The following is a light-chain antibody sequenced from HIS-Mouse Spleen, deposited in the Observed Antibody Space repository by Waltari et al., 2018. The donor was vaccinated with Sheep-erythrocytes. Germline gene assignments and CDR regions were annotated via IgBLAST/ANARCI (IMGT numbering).Light chain of an antibody. Sequence: DIQLTRSPSFLSASVGDRVTITCRASQGISSYLAWYQQKTGKAPKLLIYAASTLQSGVPSRFSGSGSGTEFTHKTSSLQPECFATYYCQQLNSYPYSLGPGTKVDIK. V-gene: IGKV1-9*01. CDR1: QGISSY. CDR3: QQLNSYPYS. J-gene: IGKJ3*01. CDR2: AAS.